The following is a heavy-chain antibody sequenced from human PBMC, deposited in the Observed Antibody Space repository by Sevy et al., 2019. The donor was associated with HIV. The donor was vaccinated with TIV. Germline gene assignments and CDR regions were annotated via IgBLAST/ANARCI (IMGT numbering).Heavy chain of an antibody. J-gene: IGHJ6*02. V-gene: IGHV3-49*03. CDR1: GFNLGDYV. D-gene: IGHD3-10*01. CDR3: TRAMYYHDSGSYYGMDV. Sequence: GGSLRLSCRASGFNLGDYVMSWFRQAPGKGLDWVAFIRSKAYGETREYAASVKGRVTISKEDSKGIAYLQMHRLKTEDTGRYYCTRAMYYHDSGSYYGMDVWGQGTTVTVSS. CDR2: IRSKAYGETR.